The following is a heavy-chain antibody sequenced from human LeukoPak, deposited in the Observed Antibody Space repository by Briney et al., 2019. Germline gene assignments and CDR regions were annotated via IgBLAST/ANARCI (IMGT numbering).Heavy chain of an antibody. Sequence: ASVKVSRKASGYTFTSYYMHWVRQAPGQGLEWMGIINPSGGSTSYGKTFQGRVTMNRDTSMSTVYMELSSLRSEDTAVSYCARDKVVVTASPSFAYWGQGTLVTVSS. CDR2: INPSGGST. D-gene: IGHD2-21*02. V-gene: IGHV1-46*01. CDR3: ARDKVVVTASPSFAY. J-gene: IGHJ4*02. CDR1: GYTFTSYY.